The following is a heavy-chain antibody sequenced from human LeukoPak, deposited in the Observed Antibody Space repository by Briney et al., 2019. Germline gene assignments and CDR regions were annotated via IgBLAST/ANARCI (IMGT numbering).Heavy chain of an antibody. CDR2: IIPIVGIL. D-gene: IGHD3-9*01. J-gene: IGHJ3*02. Sequence: ASVRVSCKASGGTFTSYGINWVRQGPGRGREWVGRIIPIVGILNYAQRFQGRVTITADNSTNIAYMELSSLRSEDTAVYYCARDRYAFDIWGQGTMVTVSS. V-gene: IGHV1-69*04. CDR3: ARDRYAFDI. CDR1: GGTFTSYG.